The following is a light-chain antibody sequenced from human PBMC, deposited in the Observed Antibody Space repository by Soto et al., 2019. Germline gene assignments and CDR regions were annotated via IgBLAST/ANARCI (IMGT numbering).Light chain of an antibody. CDR2: DVS. CDR3: SSYTSSSTVV. CDR1: SSDVGGYNY. J-gene: IGLJ2*01. Sequence: QSALTQPASVSGSPGQSITISCPGTSSDVGGYNYVSWYQQHPGKAPKLMIYDVSNRPSGVSNRFSGSKSGNTASLTSSGLQAEDEADDYCSSYTSSSTVVFGGGTKLTVL. V-gene: IGLV2-14*01.